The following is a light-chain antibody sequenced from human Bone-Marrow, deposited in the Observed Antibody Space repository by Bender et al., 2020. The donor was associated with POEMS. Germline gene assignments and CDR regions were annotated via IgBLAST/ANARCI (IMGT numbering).Light chain of an antibody. J-gene: IGLJ2*01. V-gene: IGLV3-21*03. Sequence: SYVLTQTPSVAVAPGKTATITCGGDNIGSKSVHWYQQKPGQAPVLVVYGDSARPSGIPERFSGSNSGGTATLTISRVEAGDEADYFCQVWDSSSDHPVFGGGTKLTVL. CDR2: GDS. CDR1: NIGSKS. CDR3: QVWDSSSDHPV.